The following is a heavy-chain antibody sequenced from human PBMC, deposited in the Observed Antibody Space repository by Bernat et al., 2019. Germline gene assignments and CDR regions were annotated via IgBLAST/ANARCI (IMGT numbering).Heavy chain of an antibody. D-gene: IGHD2-8*01. CDR3: AERHCSNGVCQFDD. J-gene: IGHJ4*02. Sequence: QLVESGGGLVKPGESLRLSCAASGFSFSTYSMNWVRQAPGKGLEWVSSISNAGGTIYYADSVRGRFTISRDNAENSLFLQMNSLRAEDTAVYYCAERHCSNGVCQFDDWGQGTLVTVSS. V-gene: IGHV3-21*01. CDR2: ISNAGGTI. CDR1: GFSFSTYS.